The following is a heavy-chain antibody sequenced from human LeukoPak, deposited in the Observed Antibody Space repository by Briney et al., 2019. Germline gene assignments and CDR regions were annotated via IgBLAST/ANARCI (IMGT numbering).Heavy chain of an antibody. J-gene: IGHJ5*02. CDR3: ARPYYYDSRIDP. CDR2: INHSGST. CDR1: GGSFSGYY. V-gene: IGHV4-34*01. D-gene: IGHD3-22*01. Sequence: SETLSLTCAVYGGSFSGYYWSWIRQPPGKGLEWIGEINHSGSTYYNPSLKSRVTISVDTSKNQFSLQLSSVTAADTAVYYCARPYYYDSRIDPWGQGTLVTVSS.